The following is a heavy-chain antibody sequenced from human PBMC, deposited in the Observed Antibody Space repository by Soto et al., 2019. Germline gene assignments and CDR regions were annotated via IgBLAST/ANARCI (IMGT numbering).Heavy chain of an antibody. CDR3: ARHSRTYAFDI. D-gene: IGHD6-13*01. J-gene: IGHJ3*02. V-gene: IGHV1-18*01. CDR2: ISAYNGNT. CDR1: GYTFTSYG. Sequence: QVQLGQSGAEVKKHGASVKVSCKASGYTFTSYGISWVRQAPGQGLEWMGWISAYNGNTNYAQKLQGRVNMTTDTSTSTAYRELRSLRSDDTAVYYCARHSRTYAFDIWGQGTMVTVSS.